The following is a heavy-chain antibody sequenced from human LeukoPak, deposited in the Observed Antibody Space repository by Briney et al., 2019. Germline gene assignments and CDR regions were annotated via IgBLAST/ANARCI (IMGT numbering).Heavy chain of an antibody. CDR2: IYYSEST. CDR3: ARGNYYYDSGSYYDY. CDR1: GGSISSYY. D-gene: IGHD3-10*01. J-gene: IGHJ4*02. Sequence: PSETLSLTCTVSGGSISSYYWSWIRQPPGKGLEWIGYIYYSESTNYNPSLKSRVTISVDTSKTQFSLKLSSVTAADTAVYYCARGNYYYDSGSYYDYWGQGTLVTVSS. V-gene: IGHV4-59*01.